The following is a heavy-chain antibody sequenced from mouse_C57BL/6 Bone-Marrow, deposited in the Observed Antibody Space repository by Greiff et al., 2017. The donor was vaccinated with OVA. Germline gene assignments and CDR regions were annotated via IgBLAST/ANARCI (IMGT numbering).Heavy chain of an antibody. CDR2: IYPGSGNT. CDR3: ARSGLWSYWYFDV. V-gene: IGHV1-76*01. Sequence: VKLVESGAELVRPGASVKLSCKASGYTFTDYYINWVKQRPGQGLEWIARIYPGSGNTYYNEKFKGKATLTAEKSSNTAYIQLSSLTSEDSAVYFCARSGLWSYWYFDVWGTGTTVTVSS. CDR1: GYTFTDYY. J-gene: IGHJ1*03. D-gene: IGHD1-1*02.